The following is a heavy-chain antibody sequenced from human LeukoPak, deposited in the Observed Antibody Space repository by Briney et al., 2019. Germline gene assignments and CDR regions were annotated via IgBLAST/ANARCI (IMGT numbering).Heavy chain of an antibody. CDR3: ARFVGRSYYYYMDV. J-gene: IGHJ6*03. Sequence: PAETLSLTCTVSGGSISSYYWNWIRQPPGKELEWIGFIAYNGVTNSNPSLKSRVTISVDTTNNQFSLKLSSVTPADTAVYYCARFVGRSYYYYMDVWGKGTTVTISS. CDR2: IAYNGVT. D-gene: IGHD2-15*01. V-gene: IGHV4-59*01. CDR1: GGSISSYY.